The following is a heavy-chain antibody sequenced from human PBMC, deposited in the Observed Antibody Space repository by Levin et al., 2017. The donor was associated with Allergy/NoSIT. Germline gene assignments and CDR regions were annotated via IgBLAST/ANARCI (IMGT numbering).Heavy chain of an antibody. CDR2: IIPIFGTA. V-gene: IGHV1-69*13. D-gene: IGHD5-12*01. J-gene: IGHJ6*02. Sequence: ASVKVSCKASVGTFSSYAISWVRQAPGQGLEWMGGIIPIFGTANYAQKIQGRVTITADESTSTAYMELSSLRSEDTAVYYCASKEVATITSSYYYYGMDVWGQGTTVTVSS. CDR1: VGTFSSYA. CDR3: ASKEVATITSSYYYYGMDV.